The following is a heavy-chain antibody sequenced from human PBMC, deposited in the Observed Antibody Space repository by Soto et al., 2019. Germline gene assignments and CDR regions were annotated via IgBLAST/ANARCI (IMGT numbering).Heavy chain of an antibody. CDR3: APHPGGGGY. Sequence: EVQLVESGGGLIQPGGSLRLSCAVSGFTVSNNYMSWVRQAPGKGLEGVSVIYSGGYTAYGDSVKGRFTISRDNSKNTTYLQMNTPRAAVPAVFFWAPHPGGGGYWGQGTLVTVSS. V-gene: IGHV3-53*01. CDR2: IYSGGYT. D-gene: IGHD3-10*01. J-gene: IGHJ4*02. CDR1: GFTVSNNY.